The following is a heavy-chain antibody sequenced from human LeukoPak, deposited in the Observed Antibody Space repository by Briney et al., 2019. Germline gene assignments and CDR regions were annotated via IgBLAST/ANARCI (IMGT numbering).Heavy chain of an antibody. D-gene: IGHD3-22*01. CDR2: IRSKANSYAT. Sequence: AGGSLRLSCAASGFTFSASAMHWVRQASGKGLEWVGRIRSKANSYATAYAASVKGRVTISRDDSKNTAYLQMNSLKIEDTAVYYCTRRQTDDSSGYYAYWGQGTLVTVSS. CDR3: TRRQTDDSSGYYAY. J-gene: IGHJ4*02. V-gene: IGHV3-73*01. CDR1: GFTFSASA.